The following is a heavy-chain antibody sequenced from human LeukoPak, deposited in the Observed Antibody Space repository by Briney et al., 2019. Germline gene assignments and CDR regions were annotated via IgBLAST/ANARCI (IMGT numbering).Heavy chain of an antibody. CDR3: ARGYCSGGSCYSGNWFDP. CDR1: GGSISSYY. CDR2: IYYSGST. V-gene: IGHV4-59*01. J-gene: IGHJ5*02. Sequence: SETLSLTCTVSGGSISSYYWSWIRQPPGKGLEWIGYIYYSGSTNYNPSLKSRVTISVDTSKNQFSLKLSSVTAADTAVYYCARGYCSGGSCYSGNWFDPGGQGTLVTVSS. D-gene: IGHD2-15*01.